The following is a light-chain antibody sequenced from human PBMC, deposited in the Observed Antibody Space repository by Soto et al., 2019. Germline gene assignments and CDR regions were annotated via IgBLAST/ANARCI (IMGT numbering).Light chain of an antibody. V-gene: IGKV1-33*01. CDR2: EAS. CDR3: QQYGMLPIT. Sequence: DLQMTQSPSSLFASEGDRATMXXQATQDIHLYLNWYQQKPGTAPHLXRDEASNLEIGGPSRFSGSGSVTHFTFTSSSLQTEDIGTYSCQQYGMLPITFGRGTRLEIK. CDR1: QDIHLY. J-gene: IGKJ5*01.